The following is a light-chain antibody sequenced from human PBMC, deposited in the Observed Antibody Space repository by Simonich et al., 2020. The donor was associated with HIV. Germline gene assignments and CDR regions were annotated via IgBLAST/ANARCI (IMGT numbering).Light chain of an antibody. Sequence: EIVLTQSPGTLSLSPGERATLSCRASQSVSSYLAWYQQKPGQAPRLLIYGASTRATGIPARFSGSGSGTEFTLTISSMQSEDFAVYCCQQYNNWLTFGGGTKVEIK. CDR2: GAS. CDR1: QSVSSY. CDR3: QQYNNWLT. J-gene: IGKJ4*01. V-gene: IGKV3-15*01.